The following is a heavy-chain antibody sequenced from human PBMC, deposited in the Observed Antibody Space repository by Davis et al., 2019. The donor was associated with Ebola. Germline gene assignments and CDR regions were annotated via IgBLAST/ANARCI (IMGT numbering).Heavy chain of an antibody. CDR2: ISGSGGST. CDR3: AKVPAVVGRLYCGGDCFYFDY. CDR1: GFTFSSYG. V-gene: IGHV3-23*01. J-gene: IGHJ4*02. D-gene: IGHD2-21*02. Sequence: PGGSLRLSCAASGFTFSSYGMSWVRQAPGKGLEWVSAISGSGGSTYYADSVKGQFTISRDNSKDTLYLQMNSLRVEDTAVYYCAKVPAVVGRLYCGGDCFYFDYWGQGTLVTVSS.